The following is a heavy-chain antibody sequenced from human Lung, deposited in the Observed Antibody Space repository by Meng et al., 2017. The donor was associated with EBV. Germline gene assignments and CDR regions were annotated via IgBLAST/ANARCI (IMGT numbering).Heavy chain of an antibody. CDR1: GLTFSGYN. CDR2: ISPTSSHI. Sequence: VRLVESGGGLVKPGGALRLSCVASGLTFSGYNIDWVRQAPGKGLEWVSSISPTSSHIYYADSVKGRFTISRDNAKNSVFLQMNSLRVEDTAVYYCARSMIVVAESPFDSWGQGTLVTVSS. V-gene: IGHV3-21*01. J-gene: IGHJ4*02. D-gene: IGHD3-22*01. CDR3: ARSMIVVAESPFDS.